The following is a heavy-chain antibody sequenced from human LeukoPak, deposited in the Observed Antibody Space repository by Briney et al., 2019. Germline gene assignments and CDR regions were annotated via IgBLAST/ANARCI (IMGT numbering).Heavy chain of an antibody. CDR2: IYYSGST. D-gene: IGHD2-8*01. CDR3: ARNTFFLYAIN. CDR1: GGSISSSSYY. J-gene: IGHJ4*02. V-gene: IGHV4-39*01. Sequence: SETLSLTCTVSGGSISSSSYYWGWIRQPPGKGLEWIGSIYYSGSTYYNPSLKSRVTISVDTSKNQFSLKLSSVTAADTAVYYCARNTFFLYAINWGQGTLVTVSS.